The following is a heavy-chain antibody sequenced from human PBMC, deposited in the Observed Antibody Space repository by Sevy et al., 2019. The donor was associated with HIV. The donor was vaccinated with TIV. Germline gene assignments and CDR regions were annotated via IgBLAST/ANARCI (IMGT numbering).Heavy chain of an antibody. D-gene: IGHD3-22*01. Sequence: GGSLRLSCTGSGFTFGDYAMSWFRQAPGMGLEWVGFIRSKDYGGETEYAASVKGRFTISRDDSKSIADLQMNSLKTEDTAVYYCTRGYYYDSSRYSDYWGQGTLVTVSS. CDR2: IRSKDYGGET. J-gene: IGHJ4*02. V-gene: IGHV3-49*03. CDR1: GFTFGDYA. CDR3: TRGYYYDSSRYSDY.